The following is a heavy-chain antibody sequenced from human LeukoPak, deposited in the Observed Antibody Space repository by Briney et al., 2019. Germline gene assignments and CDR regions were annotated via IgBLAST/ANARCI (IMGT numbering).Heavy chain of an antibody. V-gene: IGHV3-48*03. CDR2: ISSSGSTR. D-gene: IGHD5-18*01. J-gene: IGHJ4*02. CDR3: AREDTAMVTSFDY. CDR1: GFTFSSYE. Sequence: GGSLRLSCAASGFTFSSYEMSWIRQAPGKGLEWVSYISSSGSTRYYADSVKGRFTISRDNAKNSLYLQMNSLRAEDTAVYYCAREDTAMVTSFDYWGQGTLVTVSS.